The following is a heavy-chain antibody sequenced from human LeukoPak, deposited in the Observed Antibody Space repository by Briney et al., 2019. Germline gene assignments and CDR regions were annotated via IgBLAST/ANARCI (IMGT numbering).Heavy chain of an antibody. CDR2: IYYSGST. CDR1: GGSIINYY. CDR3: ARDEVRADYFDY. D-gene: IGHD3-10*01. J-gene: IGHJ4*02. Sequence: SETLSLTCTVSGGSIINYYWGWIRQSPGKGLEWIGYIYYSGSTSYNPSLKSRVTISVDTSKNQFSLKLSSVTAADTAVYYCARDEVRADYFDYWGQGTLVTVSS. V-gene: IGHV4-59*12.